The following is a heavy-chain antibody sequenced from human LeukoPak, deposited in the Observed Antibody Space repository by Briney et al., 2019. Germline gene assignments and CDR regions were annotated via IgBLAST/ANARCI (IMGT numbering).Heavy chain of an antibody. CDR1: GFTFSSYS. Sequence: GGSLRLSCAASGFTFSSYSMNWVRQAPGKGLEWVSSISSSSSYIYYADSVKGRFTISRDNAKNSLYLQMNSLRAEDTAVYYCARDRSTMIVVVHDAFDIWGQGTMVTVSS. CDR3: ARDRSTMIVVVHDAFDI. J-gene: IGHJ3*02. CDR2: ISSSSSYI. V-gene: IGHV3-21*01. D-gene: IGHD3-22*01.